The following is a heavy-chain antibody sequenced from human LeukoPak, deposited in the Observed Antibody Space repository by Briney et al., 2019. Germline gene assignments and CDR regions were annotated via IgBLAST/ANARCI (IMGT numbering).Heavy chain of an antibody. D-gene: IGHD1-14*01. Sequence: ASVKVSCKTSGYTFADYYLTWVRQAPGQGFEWLGWINPKTGVTKYAQNLLGRVTMTSDTSISTAYMELSRLTSDDTALYFCARDIILDSWGQGTLVTVSS. CDR2: INPKTGVT. J-gene: IGHJ5*01. CDR1: GYTFADYY. CDR3: ARDIILDS. V-gene: IGHV1-2*02.